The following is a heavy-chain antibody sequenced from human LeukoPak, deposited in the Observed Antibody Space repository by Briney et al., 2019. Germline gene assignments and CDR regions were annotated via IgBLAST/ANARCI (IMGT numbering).Heavy chain of an antibody. J-gene: IGHJ5*02. D-gene: IGHD3-3*01. CDR3: ARGPPPDYDFWRHWFDP. V-gene: IGHV4-34*01. CDR1: GGSFSGYY. Sequence: SETLSLTCAVYGGSFSGYYWSWIRQPPGKGLEWIGEINHSGSTNYNPPLKSRVTISVDTSKNQFSLKLSSVTAADTAVYYCARGPPPDYDFWRHWFDPLGQGTLVTVSS. CDR2: INHSGST.